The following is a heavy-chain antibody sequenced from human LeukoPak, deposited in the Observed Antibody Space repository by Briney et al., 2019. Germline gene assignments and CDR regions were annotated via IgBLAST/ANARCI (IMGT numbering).Heavy chain of an antibody. CDR2: IIPIFGTA. D-gene: IGHD2-21*02. V-gene: IGHV1-69*05. Sequence: GASVKVSCKASGGTFSSYAISWVRQAPGQGLEWMGGIIPIFGTANYAQKFQGRVTITTDESTSTAYMELSSLRSEDTAVYYCARDKGVMVTANNWFDPWGQGTLVTVSS. J-gene: IGHJ5*02. CDR3: ARDKGVMVTANNWFDP. CDR1: GGTFSSYA.